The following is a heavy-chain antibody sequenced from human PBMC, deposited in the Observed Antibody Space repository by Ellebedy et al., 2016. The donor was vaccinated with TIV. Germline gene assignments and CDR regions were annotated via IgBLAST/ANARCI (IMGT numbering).Heavy chain of an antibody. CDR1: EFSFSRYA. D-gene: IGHD5-18*01. CDR2: IRGSGDTA. V-gene: IGHV3-23*01. J-gene: IGHJ4*02. Sequence: PGGSLRLSCAASEFSFSRYAMTWVRQAPGKGLEWVSTIRGSGDTAYYADSVKGRFTVSRDNSKNTLYLQMNSLRAEDTAIYYCAKDRAGNTAPQWYSFDQWGQGTLVTVSS. CDR3: AKDRAGNTAPQWYSFDQ.